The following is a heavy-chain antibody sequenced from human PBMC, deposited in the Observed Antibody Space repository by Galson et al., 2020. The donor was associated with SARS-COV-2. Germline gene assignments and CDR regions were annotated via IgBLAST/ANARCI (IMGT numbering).Heavy chain of an antibody. Sequence: TGGSLSLSCAASGFTFSSYAMHWVRQAPGKGLEWVAVISYDGSNKYYADSVKGRFTISRDNSKNTLYLQMNSLRAEDTAVYYCARDFSGDYYGSGSYYKPSLIYYYYYGMDVWGQGTTVTVSS. J-gene: IGHJ6*02. V-gene: IGHV3-30-3*01. CDR1: GFTFSSYA. CDR3: ARDFSGDYYGSGSYYKPSLIYYYYYGMDV. D-gene: IGHD3-10*01. CDR2: ISYDGSNK.